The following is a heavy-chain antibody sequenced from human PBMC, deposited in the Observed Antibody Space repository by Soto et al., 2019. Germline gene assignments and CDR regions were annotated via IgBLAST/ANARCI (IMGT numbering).Heavy chain of an antibody. Sequence: SETLSLTCSVSGDSIGSGYYWAWIRQSPGKGLEWIGSIYHAGSVYYNPSLNGRVALSMDTSKNHFSLKLTSVTAADTAVYYCARTFDYYGMDVWGQGTTVTGSS. CDR3: ARTFDYYGMDV. J-gene: IGHJ6*02. CDR1: GDSIGSGYY. CDR2: IYHAGSV. V-gene: IGHV4-38-2*01.